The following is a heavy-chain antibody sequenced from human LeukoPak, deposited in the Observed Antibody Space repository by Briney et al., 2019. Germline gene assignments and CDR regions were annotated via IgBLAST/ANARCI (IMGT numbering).Heavy chain of an antibody. Sequence: SGTLSLTCTVSGGSISSYYWSWIRQAPGKGLEWIGYIYYTGSTNYNPSLKSRVSVDTSKNQFSLKLSSVTAADTAVYYCARGNSGSYYGFDYWGQGTLVTVSS. J-gene: IGHJ4*02. D-gene: IGHD1-26*01. CDR3: ARGNSGSYYGFDY. CDR2: IYYTGST. CDR1: GGSISSYY. V-gene: IGHV4-59*01.